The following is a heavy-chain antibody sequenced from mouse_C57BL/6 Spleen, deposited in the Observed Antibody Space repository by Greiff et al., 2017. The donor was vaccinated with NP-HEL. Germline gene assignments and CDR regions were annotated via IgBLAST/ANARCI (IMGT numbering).Heavy chain of an antibody. CDR2: IYPGDGDT. CDR3: ARRGYNAMDY. V-gene: IGHV1-82*01. CDR1: GYAFSSSW. J-gene: IGHJ4*01. Sequence: VKLQESGPELVKPGASVKISCKASGYAFSSSWMNWVKQRPGKGLEWIGRIYPGDGDTNYNGKFKGKATLTADKASSTAYMQLSSLTSEDSAVYFCARRGYNAMDYWGQGTSVTVSS.